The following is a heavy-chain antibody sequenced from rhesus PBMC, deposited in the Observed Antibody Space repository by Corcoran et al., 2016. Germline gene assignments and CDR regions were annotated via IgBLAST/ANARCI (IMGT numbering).Heavy chain of an antibody. V-gene: IGHV4-169*01. CDR1: GGSISSNY. J-gene: IGHJ1*01. CDR3: ARLRGYRQEYFEF. D-gene: IGHD5-42*01. CDR2: IYCSGSRT. Sequence: QLQLQESGPGLVKPSETLSVTCAVSGGSISSNYWRWIRQPPGKGLEWIGRIYCSGSRTNYNPSLKSRVTLSVDTSKKQLSRKLSSVTAADTAVYYCARLRGYRQEYFEFWGQGALVTVSS.